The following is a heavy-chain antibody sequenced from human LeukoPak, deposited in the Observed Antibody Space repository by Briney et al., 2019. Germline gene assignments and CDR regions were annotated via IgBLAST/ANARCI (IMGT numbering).Heavy chain of an antibody. D-gene: IGHD6-13*01. CDR3: ATWYSSSWSPFDY. V-gene: IGHV1-24*01. Sequence: AASVKVSCKVSGYTLTELSMHWVRQAPGKGLEGMGGFYPEDGETIYAQKFQGRVTMTEDTSTDTAYMELSSLRSEDTAVYYCATWYSSSWSPFDYWGQGTLVTVSS. CDR2: FYPEDGET. CDR1: GYTLTELS. J-gene: IGHJ4*02.